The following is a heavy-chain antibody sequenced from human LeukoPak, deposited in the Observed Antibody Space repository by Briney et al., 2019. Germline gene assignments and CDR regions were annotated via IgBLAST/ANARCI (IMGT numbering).Heavy chain of an antibody. CDR3: ARLENYYYYYMDV. CDR1: GGSISSSSYY. Sequence: PSETLSLTCTVSGGSISSSSYYWGWIRQPPGKGLEWIVSIYYSGSTYYNPSLKSRVTISVDTSKNQFSLKLSSVTAADTALYYCARLENYYYYYMDVWGKGTTVTISS. V-gene: IGHV4-39*01. CDR2: IYYSGST. J-gene: IGHJ6*03.